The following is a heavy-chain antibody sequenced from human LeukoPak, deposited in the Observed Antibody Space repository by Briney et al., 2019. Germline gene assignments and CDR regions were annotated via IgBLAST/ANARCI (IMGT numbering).Heavy chain of an antibody. V-gene: IGHV3-30*18. D-gene: IGHD3-10*01. CDR1: GFTFSSYG. J-gene: IGHJ4*02. CDR2: ISYDGSNK. Sequence: GRSLRLSCAASGFTFSSYGMHWVRQAPGKGLEWVAVISYDGSNKYYADSVKGRFTISRDNSENTLYLQMNSLRAEDTAVYYCAKEGSGSTFDYWGQGTLVTVSS. CDR3: AKEGSGSTFDY.